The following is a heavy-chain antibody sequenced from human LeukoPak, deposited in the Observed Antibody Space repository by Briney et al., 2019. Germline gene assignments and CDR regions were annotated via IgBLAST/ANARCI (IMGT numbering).Heavy chain of an antibody. V-gene: IGHV3-7*01. J-gene: IGHJ4*02. D-gene: IGHD6-19*01. CDR3: ARTYSSGWPFDY. CDR1: GFTFSSYW. Sequence: GGSLRLSCAAPGFTFSSYWMSWVRQAPGKGLEWVANIKQDGSEKYYVDSVKGRFTISRDNAKNSLYLQMNSLRAEDTAVYYCARTYSSGWPFDYWGQGTLVTVSS. CDR2: IKQDGSEK.